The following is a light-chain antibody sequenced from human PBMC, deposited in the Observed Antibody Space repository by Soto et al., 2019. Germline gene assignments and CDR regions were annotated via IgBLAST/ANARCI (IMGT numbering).Light chain of an antibody. J-gene: IGKJ2*01. CDR3: QQSYSSPVLYT. CDR2: AAS. Sequence: DIQMTQSPSSLSASVGDRVTITCRASQTISNYLNWYQQKAGKAPKLLIYAASSLQSGVPSRFSGSGSGTEFTLSINSLQSEDFATYYYQQSYSSPVLYTVGQGTKLEIK. CDR1: QTISNY. V-gene: IGKV1-39*01.